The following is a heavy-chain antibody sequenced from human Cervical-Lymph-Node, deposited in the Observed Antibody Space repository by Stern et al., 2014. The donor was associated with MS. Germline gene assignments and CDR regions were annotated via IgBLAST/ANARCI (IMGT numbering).Heavy chain of an antibody. CDR2: INPHTGGT. D-gene: IGHD3-3*01. J-gene: IGHJ6*02. CDR1: GYIFTGYY. CDR3: ARDQRGITIFGVVTDYYYLGMDV. Sequence: VQLVQSGAEVKKPGASVKVSCKTSGYIFTGYYIHWVRQAPGQGLEWMAWINPHTGGTKYAQKFQGRVTMSRDTSISTAYVELSSLTSDDTAVYYCARDQRGITIFGVVTDYYYLGMDVWGQGTTVTVSS. V-gene: IGHV1-2*02.